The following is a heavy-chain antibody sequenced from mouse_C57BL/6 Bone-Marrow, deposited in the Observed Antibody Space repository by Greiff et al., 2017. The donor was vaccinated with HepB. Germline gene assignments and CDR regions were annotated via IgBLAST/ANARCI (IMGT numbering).Heavy chain of an antibody. V-gene: IGHV1-54*01. CDR3: AMRVFAY. J-gene: IGHJ3*01. Sequence: VQLQQSGAELVRPGTSVKVSCKASGYAFTNYLIEWVKQRPGQGLEWIGVINPGSGGTNYNEKFKGKATLTADKSSSTAYMQLSSLTSEDSAVYYCAMRVFAYWGQGTLVTVSA. CDR2: INPGSGGT. CDR1: GYAFTNYL.